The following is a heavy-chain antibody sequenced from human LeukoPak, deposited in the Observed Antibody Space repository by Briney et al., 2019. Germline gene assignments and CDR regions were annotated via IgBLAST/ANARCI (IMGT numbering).Heavy chain of an antibody. CDR1: GYRFTSYW. CDR2: IYPGDSDT. D-gene: IGHD3-22*01. V-gene: IGHV5-51*01. J-gene: IGHJ4*02. CDR3: ARVSYYYDSSGYSRRAYFDY. Sequence: GESLKISCKGSGYRFTSYWIGWVRQMPGKGLEWMGIIYPGDSDTRYSPSFQGQVSISADKSINTAYLQWSSLKASDTAMYYCARVSYYYDSSGYSRRAYFDYWGQGTLVTVSS.